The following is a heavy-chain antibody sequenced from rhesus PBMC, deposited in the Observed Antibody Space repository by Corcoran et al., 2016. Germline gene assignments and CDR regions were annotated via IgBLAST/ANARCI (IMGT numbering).Heavy chain of an antibody. J-gene: IGHJ6*01. CDR2: INSGGGTT. CDR1: GFTFSSYG. D-gene: IGHD7-45*01. V-gene: IGHV3S5*01. Sequence: EVQLVETGGGLVQPGGSRKLSCAASGFTFSSYGMSWVRQAPGQGLEWVSAINSGGGTTYYADSVKVQFTISRDTSKNTLSLPMNSLRAEDTAVYYCAMAWGSQYYYGLDSWGQGVVVTVSS. CDR3: AMAWGSQYYYGLDS.